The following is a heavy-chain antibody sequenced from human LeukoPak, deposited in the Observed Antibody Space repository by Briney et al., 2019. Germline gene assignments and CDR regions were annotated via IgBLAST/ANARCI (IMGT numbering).Heavy chain of an antibody. CDR1: GFTFSNYA. J-gene: IGHJ4*02. CDR2: ISGSGNSR. D-gene: IGHD3-22*01. Sequence: GGSLRLSCAASGFTFSNYAMTWVRQAPGKGLEWVSPISGSGNSRYYADSVKGRFTISRDNSRNTVYLQMNSLRAEDTAVYYCTTDRSITMIVVGIDYWGQGTLVTVSS. CDR3: TTDRSITMIVVGIDY. V-gene: IGHV3-23*01.